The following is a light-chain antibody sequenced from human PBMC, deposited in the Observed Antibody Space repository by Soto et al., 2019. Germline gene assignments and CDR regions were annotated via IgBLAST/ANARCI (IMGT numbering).Light chain of an antibody. CDR3: QQYASSPLT. CDR2: AAS. Sequence: EIVLTQSPGALSLSPGERASLSCRACQSVSSNFLAWYQQKPGQAPRLLIYAASNRATGIPDRFSGSGSGTDFTLTISRLEPEDFAVYYCQQYASSPLTFGGGTKVDIK. J-gene: IGKJ4*01. V-gene: IGKV3-20*01. CDR1: QSVSSNF.